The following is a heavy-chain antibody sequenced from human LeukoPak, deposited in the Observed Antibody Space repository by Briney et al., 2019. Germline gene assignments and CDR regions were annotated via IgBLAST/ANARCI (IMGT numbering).Heavy chain of an antibody. Sequence: ASVKVSCKASGYTFTGYYMHWVRPAPGQGLEWMGRINPNSGGTNYAQKFQGRVTMTRDTYISTAYMELSRLRSDDTAVYYCARDFSSWLYYYYGMDVWGQGTTVTVSS. CDR2: INPNSGGT. CDR3: ARDFSSWLYYYYGMDV. V-gene: IGHV1-2*06. J-gene: IGHJ6*02. D-gene: IGHD6-13*01. CDR1: GYTFTGYY.